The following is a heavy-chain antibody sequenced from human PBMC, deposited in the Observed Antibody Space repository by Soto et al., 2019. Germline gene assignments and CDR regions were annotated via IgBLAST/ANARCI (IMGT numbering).Heavy chain of an antibody. CDR3: AENRAAAGSYYYGMDV. D-gene: IGHD6-13*01. J-gene: IGHJ6*02. CDR1: GFTFSSYG. Sequence: PGGSLRLSCAASGFTFSSYGMHWVRQAPGKGLEWVAVISYDGSNKYYADSVKGRFTISRDNSKNTLYLQMNSLRAEDTAVYYCAENRAAAGSYYYGMDVWGQGTTVTVSS. V-gene: IGHV3-30*03. CDR2: ISYDGSNK.